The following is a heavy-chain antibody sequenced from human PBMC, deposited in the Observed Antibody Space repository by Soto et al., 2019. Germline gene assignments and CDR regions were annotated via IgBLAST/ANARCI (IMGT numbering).Heavy chain of an antibody. CDR1: GGTFSSYA. CDR2: IIPIFGTA. J-gene: IGHJ3*02. CDR3: ASRVYSSSHLADDDFDI. V-gene: IGHV1-69*01. D-gene: IGHD6-6*01. Sequence: QVQLVQSGAAVKKPGSSVKVSCKASGGTFSSYAISWVRQAPGQGREWMGGIIPIFGTANYAQTFQGRVTITADESTSTAEMELSSLRSEDTAVDYLASRVYSSSHLADDDFDIWGQVTMVTFSS.